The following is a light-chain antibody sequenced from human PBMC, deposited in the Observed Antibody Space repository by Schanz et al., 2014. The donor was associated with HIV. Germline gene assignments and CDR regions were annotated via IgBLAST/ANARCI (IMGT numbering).Light chain of an antibody. CDR2: EVS. Sequence: QSALTQPPSASGSPGQSVTISCTGTSSDVGGYNYVSWYQQHPGKAPKLMIYEVSKRPSGVPDRFSGSKSGNTASLTISGLQADDEAHYYCSSYTSFGTLVFGGGTKLTVL. CDR3: SSYTSFGTLV. V-gene: IGLV2-8*01. J-gene: IGLJ3*02. CDR1: SSDVGGYNY.